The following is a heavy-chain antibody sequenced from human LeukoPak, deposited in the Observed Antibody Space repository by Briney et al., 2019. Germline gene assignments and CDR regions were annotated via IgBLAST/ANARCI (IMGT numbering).Heavy chain of an antibody. Sequence: GGSLRLSCAASGFTVSSNYMSWVRQAPGKGLEWVSVIYSGGRTYYADSVKGRFTISRDNSKNTLYLEMNSLRAEDTAVYYCAKDLVVRGANDYWGQGTLVTVS. CDR1: GFTVSSNY. CDR3: AKDLVVRGANDY. D-gene: IGHD3-10*01. CDR2: IYSGGRT. V-gene: IGHV3-53*01. J-gene: IGHJ4*02.